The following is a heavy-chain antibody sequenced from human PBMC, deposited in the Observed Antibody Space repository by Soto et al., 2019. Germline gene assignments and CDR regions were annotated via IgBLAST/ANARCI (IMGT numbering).Heavy chain of an antibody. CDR1: GFTFSSYE. CDR3: ARSVPPDCTGGSCYAQVLDS. J-gene: IGHJ4*02. V-gene: IGHV3-48*03. Sequence: PGGSLRPSCAASGFTFSSYEMNWVRQSPGEGLECVSYISNSGSAIYYADSVKGRFTISRDNARNSLYLQMNSLSAEDTALYYCARSVPPDCTGGSCYAQVLDSWGRGTLVTVSS. D-gene: IGHD2-15*01. CDR2: ISNSGSAI.